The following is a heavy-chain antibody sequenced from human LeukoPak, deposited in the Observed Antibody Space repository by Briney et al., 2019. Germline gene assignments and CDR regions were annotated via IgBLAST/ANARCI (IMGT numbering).Heavy chain of an antibody. Sequence: ASVKVSCKASGYTFTGYYMHWVRQAPGQGLEWMGWINPNSGGTNYAQKFQGRVTMTRDTSISTAYMELSRLRSDDTAVYYCARVAHPDYGGNSLYYYYYMDVWGKGTTVTVSS. J-gene: IGHJ6*03. CDR1: GYTFTGYY. CDR3: ARVAHPDYGGNSLYYYYYMDV. CDR2: INPNSGGT. V-gene: IGHV1-2*02. D-gene: IGHD4-23*01.